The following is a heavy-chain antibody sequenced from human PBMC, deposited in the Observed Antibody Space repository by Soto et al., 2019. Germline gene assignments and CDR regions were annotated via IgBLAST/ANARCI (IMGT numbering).Heavy chain of an antibody. CDR2: FDPEDGEP. V-gene: IGHV1-24*01. CDR1: GYTLPELP. Sequence: ASVKVSCKVSGYTLPELPIHWVRQAPGKGLEWMGGFDPEDGEPIYAQKFQGRVTMTQDTSTDTAYMEMSSLTSEDTAVYYFSAQPTYFDFWSYYPPWFDPWGQGTLGTVSS. CDR3: SAQPTYFDFWSYYPPWFDP. J-gene: IGHJ5*02. D-gene: IGHD3-3*01.